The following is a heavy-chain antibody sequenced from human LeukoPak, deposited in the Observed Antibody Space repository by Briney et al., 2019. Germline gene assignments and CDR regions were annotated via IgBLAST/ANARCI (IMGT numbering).Heavy chain of an antibody. CDR2: ISSSSTYI. V-gene: IGHV3-21*01. D-gene: IGHD1-26*01. Sequence: GGSLRLSCAASGFTFSSYSMNWVRQAPGKGLEWVSSISSSSTYIYYADSVKGRFTISRDNAKNSLYLQMNILRAEDTAVYYCARYRGNYFDYWGQGTLVTVSS. CDR3: ARYRGNYFDY. J-gene: IGHJ4*02. CDR1: GFTFSSYS.